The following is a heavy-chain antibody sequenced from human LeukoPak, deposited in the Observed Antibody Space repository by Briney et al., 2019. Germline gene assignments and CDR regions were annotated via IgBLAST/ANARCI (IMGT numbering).Heavy chain of an antibody. V-gene: IGHV4-38-2*02. J-gene: IGHJ6*02. CDR2: IYHSGST. CDR3: ARAKWELLRFYYYGMDV. D-gene: IGHD1-26*01. CDR1: GYSISSGYY. Sequence: SETLSLTCTVSGYSISSGYYWGWIRQPPGKGLEWIGSIYHSGSTYYNPSLKSRVTISVDTSKNQFSLKLSSVTAADTAVYYCARAKWELLRFYYYGMDVWGQGTTVTVSS.